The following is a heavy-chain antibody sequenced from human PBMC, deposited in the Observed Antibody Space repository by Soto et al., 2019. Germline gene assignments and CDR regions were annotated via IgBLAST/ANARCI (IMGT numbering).Heavy chain of an antibody. CDR3: SRYLDPWYCGNPLSLDY. Sequence: QVQLVQSGAEVKKPGSSVKVSCKASGGTFSTYGIHWVRQAPGQGLEWMGGIIHMFGTTNYAQKFQGRVTITADESTSTAYMELSSLRSEKTAVYSGSRYLDPWYCGNPLSLDYWGQGTLVTVSS. CDR2: IIHMFGTT. J-gene: IGHJ4*02. V-gene: IGHV1-69*12. CDR1: GGTFSTYG. D-gene: IGHD3-9*01.